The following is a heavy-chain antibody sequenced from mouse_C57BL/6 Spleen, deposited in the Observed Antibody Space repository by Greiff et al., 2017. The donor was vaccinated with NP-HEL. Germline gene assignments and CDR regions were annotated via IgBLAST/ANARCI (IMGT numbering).Heavy chain of an antibody. Sequence: QVQLKQSGAELVRPGASVTLSCKASGYTFTDYEMHWVKQTPVHGLEWIGAIDPETGGTAYNQKFKGKAILTADKSSSTAYMELRSLTSEDSAVYYCTRNYGSSYIYAMDYWGQGTSVTVSS. CDR1: GYTFTDYE. CDR3: TRNYGSSYIYAMDY. J-gene: IGHJ4*01. D-gene: IGHD1-1*01. V-gene: IGHV1-15*01. CDR2: IDPETGGT.